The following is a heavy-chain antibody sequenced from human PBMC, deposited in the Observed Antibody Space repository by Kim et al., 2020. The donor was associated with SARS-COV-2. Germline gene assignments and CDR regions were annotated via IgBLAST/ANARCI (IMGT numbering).Heavy chain of an antibody. J-gene: IGHJ4*02. D-gene: IGHD3-22*01. Sequence: PSLKSRVTISIDTSRNQFSLKLGSVTAADTAVYYGARMGDSSGYYYGPFDYWGQGTLVTVSS. V-gene: IGHV4-4*09. CDR3: ARMGDSSGYYYGPFDY.